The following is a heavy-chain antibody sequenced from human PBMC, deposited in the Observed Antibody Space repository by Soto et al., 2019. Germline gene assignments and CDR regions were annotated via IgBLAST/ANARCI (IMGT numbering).Heavy chain of an antibody. CDR3: AKILSDYDFWSGYYRYYYMDV. CDR2: ISGSGGST. V-gene: IGHV3-23*01. J-gene: IGHJ6*03. CDR1: GFTFSSYA. D-gene: IGHD3-3*01. Sequence: GGSLRLSCAASGFTFSSYAMSWVRQAPGKGLEWVSAISGSGGSTYYADSVKGRFTISRDNSKNTLYLQMNSLRAEDTAVYYCAKILSDYDFWSGYYRYYYMDVWGKGTTVTVSS.